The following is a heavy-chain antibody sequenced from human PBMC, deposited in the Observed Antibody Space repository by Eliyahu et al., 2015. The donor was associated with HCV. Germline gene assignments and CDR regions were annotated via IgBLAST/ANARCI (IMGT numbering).Heavy chain of an antibody. D-gene: IGHD2-2*01. V-gene: IGHV4-34*02. Sequence: QVQQEPWGAGLLKPSETLSLSCTVHGGPFSAYSWSWIRQPPGRGLEWIGEITHSRATNYTPSLKRRVTISMDTSKNQFSLKVNSVTAADTAVYYCAVVPAAVRSFYNWFDPWGQGTLVTVSS. J-gene: IGHJ5*02. CDR2: ITHSRAT. CDR3: AVVPAAVRSFYNWFDP. CDR1: GGPFSAYS.